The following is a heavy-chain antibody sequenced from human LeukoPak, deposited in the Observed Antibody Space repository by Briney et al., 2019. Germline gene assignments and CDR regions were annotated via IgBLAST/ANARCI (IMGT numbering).Heavy chain of an antibody. CDR1: GFTFNSYA. V-gene: IGHV3-30-3*01. Sequence: HPGGSLRLSCAASGFTFNSYAMHWVRQAPGKGLEWVAVISYDGSNKYYADSVKGRFTISRDNSKNTLYLQMNSLRAEDTAVYYCARVPPDNSGYFFREIDYWGQGTLVTVSS. CDR3: ARVPPDNSGYFFREIDY. CDR2: ISYDGSNK. D-gene: IGHD3-22*01. J-gene: IGHJ4*02.